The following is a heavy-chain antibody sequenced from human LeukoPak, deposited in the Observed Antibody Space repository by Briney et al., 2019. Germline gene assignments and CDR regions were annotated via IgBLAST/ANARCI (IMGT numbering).Heavy chain of an antibody. V-gene: IGHV3-23*01. D-gene: IGHD6-19*01. Sequence: PGGSLRLSCAASGFTFSSYAMSWVRQAPGKGLEWVSAISGSGGSTYYADYVKGRFTISRDNSKNTLYLQMNSLRAEDTAVYYCAKDQFGYSSGWYDYWGQGTLVSVSS. CDR3: AKDQFGYSSGWYDY. CDR2: ISGSGGST. J-gene: IGHJ4*02. CDR1: GFTFSSYA.